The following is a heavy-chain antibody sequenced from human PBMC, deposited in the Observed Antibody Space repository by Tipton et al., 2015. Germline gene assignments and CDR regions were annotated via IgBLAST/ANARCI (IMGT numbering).Heavy chain of an antibody. V-gene: IGHV4-4*02. Sequence: TLSLTCSVSGDSISSSNWWSWVRQPPGKGLEWIGEIHHGGSTNYNPSLKSRVTMSVDTSKNQFSLKLTSVTAADTAVYYCARGGNNWFDPWGQGTLVTVSS. CDR3: ARGGNNWFDP. D-gene: IGHD2-15*01. J-gene: IGHJ5*02. CDR1: GDSISSSNW. CDR2: IHHGGST.